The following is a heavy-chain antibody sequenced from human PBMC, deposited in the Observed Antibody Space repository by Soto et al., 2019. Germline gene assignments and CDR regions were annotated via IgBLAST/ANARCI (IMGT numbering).Heavy chain of an antibody. CDR2: ISYDGSNK. D-gene: IGHD5-12*01. J-gene: IGHJ4*02. CDR3: AKEFSGYDSREFDY. Sequence: GGSLRLSCAASGFTFSSYGMLWVRQAPGKGLEWVAVISYDGSNKYYADSVKGRFTISRDNSKNTLYLQMNSLRAEDTAVYYCAKEFSGYDSREFDYWGQGTLVTVSS. V-gene: IGHV3-30*18. CDR1: GFTFSSYG.